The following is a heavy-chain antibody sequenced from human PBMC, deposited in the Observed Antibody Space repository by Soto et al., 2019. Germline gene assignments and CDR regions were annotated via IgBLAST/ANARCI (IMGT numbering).Heavy chain of an antibody. CDR2: IIPIFGTA. J-gene: IGHJ6*02. Sequence: QVQLVQSGAEVKKPGSSMKVSCKASGGTFSSYAISWVRQAPGQGLEWMGGIIPIFGTADYAQRFQGRVTITADESTSTAYMELSSLRSEDTAVYYCASPGETPYYYGMDVWGQGTTVTVSS. V-gene: IGHV1-69*12. CDR3: ASPGETPYYYGMDV. CDR1: GGTFSSYA.